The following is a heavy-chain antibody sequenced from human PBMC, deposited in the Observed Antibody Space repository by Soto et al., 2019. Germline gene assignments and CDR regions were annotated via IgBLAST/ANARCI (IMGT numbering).Heavy chain of an antibody. CDR1: GFTLSGFD. V-gene: IGHV3-73*01. CDR2: IKTKVESYAT. J-gene: IGHJ4*02. Sequence: GGSLRLSCAASGFTLSGFDIHWVRQASGEGLEWVGRIKTKVESYATELAASVKGRFTISRDDPKSTAYLEMNSLKTEDTAVYYCTRRYCSGGGCYSDFDYWGQGA. D-gene: IGHD2-15*01. CDR3: TRRYCSGGGCYSDFDY.